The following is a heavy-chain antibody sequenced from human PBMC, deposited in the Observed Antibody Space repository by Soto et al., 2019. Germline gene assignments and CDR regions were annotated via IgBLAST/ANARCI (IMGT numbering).Heavy chain of an antibody. CDR1: GFIFSSYS. CDR3: AIGWSYGSGSGVCLYV. D-gene: IGHD3-10*01. V-gene: IGHV3-21*01. J-gene: IGHJ6*02. CDR2: ISSSSSYI. Sequence: EVQLVESGGGLVKPGGSLRLSCAASGFIFSSYSMNWVRQAPGKGLEWVSSISSSSSYIYYADSLKGRFTVSRDNTKKPLYLQVHSLRAGDTGVYYCAIGWSYGSGSGVCLYVWGQGTTVTVSS.